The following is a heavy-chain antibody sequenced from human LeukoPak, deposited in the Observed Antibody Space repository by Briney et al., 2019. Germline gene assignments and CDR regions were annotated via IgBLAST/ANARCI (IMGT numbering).Heavy chain of an antibody. V-gene: IGHV3-74*01. CDR2: INEDGSTT. D-gene: IGHD1-14*01. CDR3: ARGGLEPVDY. CDR1: GFASTRVW. Sequence: PGRSPRLSCAPSGFASTRVWMHWGRRAPRPRLVWGSRINEDGSTTSYADSVKGRFTISRDNVKNTLYLQMNGLRAEDTAVYYCARGGLEPVDYWGQGTLVTVSS. J-gene: IGHJ4*02.